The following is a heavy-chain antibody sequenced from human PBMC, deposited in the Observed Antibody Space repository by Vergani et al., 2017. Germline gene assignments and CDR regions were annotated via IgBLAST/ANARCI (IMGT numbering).Heavy chain of an antibody. J-gene: IGHJ5*02. D-gene: IGHD3-10*01. Sequence: QVRLQESGPGLVKPSETLSLTCSVSGGSMSGYYWSWIPQPPGKELEWIGYMYHSGSTHYNPSLETRVTISGDTSKNQFSLKLNSVTAADTAVYYCGRVADFYGLGSRLLDLWGQGILVTVSS. V-gene: IGHV4-59*01. CDR2: MYHSGST. CDR1: GGSMSGYY. CDR3: GRVADFYGLGSRLLDL.